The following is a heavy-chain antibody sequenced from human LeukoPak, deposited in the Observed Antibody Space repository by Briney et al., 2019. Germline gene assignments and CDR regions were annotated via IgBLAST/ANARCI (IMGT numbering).Heavy chain of an antibody. CDR2: IYYSGSP. CDR3: ARNFGAYAFDI. V-gene: IGHV4-59*01. J-gene: IGHJ3*02. D-gene: IGHD3-10*01. Sequence: PPETLSLTCTVSGGSISTYYWSWIRQPPGKGLEWIGYIYYSGSPNYNPSLKSRVTISIDTSKNQFSLKLSSVTAADTAVYYCARNFGAYAFDIWGQGTMVTVSS. CDR1: GGSISTYY.